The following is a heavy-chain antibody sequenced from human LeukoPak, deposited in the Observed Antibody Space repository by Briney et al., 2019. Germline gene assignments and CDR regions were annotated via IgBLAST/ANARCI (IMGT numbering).Heavy chain of an antibody. V-gene: IGHV3-21*01. CDR3: AREHSSSSEPFGY. CDR1: GFTFSSYS. J-gene: IGHJ4*02. CDR2: ISSSSSYI. D-gene: IGHD6-6*01. Sequence: GGSLRLSCAASGFTFSSYSMNWVRQAPGKGLEWVSTISSSSSYIYYADSVKGRFTISRDNAKNSLYLQMNSLRAEDTAVYYCAREHSSSSEPFGYWGQGTLVTVSS.